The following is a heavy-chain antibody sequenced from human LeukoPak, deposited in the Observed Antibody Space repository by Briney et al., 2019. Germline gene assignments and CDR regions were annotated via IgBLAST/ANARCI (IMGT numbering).Heavy chain of an antibody. CDR3: ARVSSDYYGSGSYYTHYCMDV. CDR1: GGSISSGSYY. D-gene: IGHD3-10*01. CDR2: IYTSGST. V-gene: IGHV4-61*02. J-gene: IGHJ6*03. Sequence: SETLSLTCTVSGGSISSGSYYWSWIRQPAGKGLEWIGRIYTSGSTNYNPSLKSRVTISVDTSKNQFSLKLSSVTAADTAVYYCARVSSDYYGSGSYYTHYCMDVWGKGTTVTVSS.